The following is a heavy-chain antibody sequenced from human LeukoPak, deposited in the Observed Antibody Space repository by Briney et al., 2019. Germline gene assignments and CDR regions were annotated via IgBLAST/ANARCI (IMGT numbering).Heavy chain of an antibody. V-gene: IGHV1-69*04. J-gene: IGHJ4*02. Sequence: ASVKVSCKASGGTFSSYAISWVRQAPGQGLEWMGRIIPIFGIANYAQEFQGRVTITADKSTSTAYMELSSLRSEDTAVYYCARAPPRGDGYNLYWGQGTLVTVSS. D-gene: IGHD5-24*01. CDR1: GGTFSSYA. CDR3: ARAPPRGDGYNLY. CDR2: IIPIFGIA.